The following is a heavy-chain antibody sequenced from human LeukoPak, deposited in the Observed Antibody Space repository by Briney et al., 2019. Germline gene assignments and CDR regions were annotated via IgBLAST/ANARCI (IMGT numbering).Heavy chain of an antibody. Sequence: SVKVSCEASGGTFSSYAISWVRQAPGQGLEWMGRIIPIFGTANYAQKFQGRVTITTDESTSTAYMELSSLRSEDTAVYYCAREGIAAADFDYWGQGTLVTVSS. D-gene: IGHD6-13*01. V-gene: IGHV1-69*05. CDR2: IIPIFGTA. J-gene: IGHJ4*02. CDR1: GGTFSSYA. CDR3: AREGIAAADFDY.